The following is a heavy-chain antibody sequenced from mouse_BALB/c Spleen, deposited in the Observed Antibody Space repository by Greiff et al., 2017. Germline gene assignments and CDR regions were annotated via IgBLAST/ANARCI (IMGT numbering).Heavy chain of an antibody. D-gene: IGHD1-2*01. J-gene: IGHJ4*01. Sequence: EVKLVESGGGLVQPGGSRKLSCAASGFTFSSFGMHWVRQAPEKGLEWVAYISSGSSTIYYADTVKGRFTISRDNPKNTLFLQMTSLRSEDTAMYYCARTTTAGDYYAMDYWGQGTSVTVSS. CDR3: ARTTTAGDYYAMDY. V-gene: IGHV5-17*02. CDR1: GFTFSSFG. CDR2: ISSGSSTI.